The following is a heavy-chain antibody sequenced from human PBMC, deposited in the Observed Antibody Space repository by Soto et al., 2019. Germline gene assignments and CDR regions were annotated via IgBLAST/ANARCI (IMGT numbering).Heavy chain of an antibody. D-gene: IGHD2-21*02. V-gene: IGHV1-18*01. CDR1: GYMFTSEG. Sequence: ASVKVSCKASGYMFTSEGISWVRQAPGQGLEWMGRISAYNGNTDYAQKFRGRVTLTTDTSTSTAYMELRSLRSDDTAVYYCARDAFSGGDPRCGGMDVWGQGTTVTVSS. CDR2: ISAYNGNT. CDR3: ARDAFSGGDPRCGGMDV. J-gene: IGHJ6*02.